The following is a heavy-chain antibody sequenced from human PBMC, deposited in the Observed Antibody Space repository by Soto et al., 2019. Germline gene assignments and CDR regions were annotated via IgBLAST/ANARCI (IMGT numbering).Heavy chain of an antibody. D-gene: IGHD6-13*01. V-gene: IGHV3-21*01. CDR3: ARVSGSSQFDY. J-gene: IGHJ4*02. CDR1: GFTFSSYS. CDR2: ISSSSSYI. Sequence: PGGSLRLSCAASGFTFSSYSMNWVRQAPGKGLEWVSSISSSSSYIYYADSVKGRFTISRDNAKNSLYLRMNSLRAEDTAVYYCARVSGSSQFDYWGQGTLVTVSS.